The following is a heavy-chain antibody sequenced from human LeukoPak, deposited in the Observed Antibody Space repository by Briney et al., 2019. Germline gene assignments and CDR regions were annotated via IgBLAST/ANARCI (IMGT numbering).Heavy chain of an antibody. CDR3: AREEYWTVTTVGTTFDY. Sequence: GGSLRLSCAASGFTFSSYKMNWVRQAPGKGLEWVSSISSSGSYIYYADSVKGRFTVSRDNAKNSLYLQMNSLRVEDTAVYYCAREEYWTVTTVGTTFDYWGQGTLVTVSS. CDR1: GFTFSSYK. J-gene: IGHJ4*02. V-gene: IGHV3-21*01. D-gene: IGHD4-23*01. CDR2: ISSSGSYI.